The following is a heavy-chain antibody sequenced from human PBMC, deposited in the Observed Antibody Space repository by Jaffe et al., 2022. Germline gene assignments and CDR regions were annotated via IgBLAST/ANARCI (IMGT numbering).Heavy chain of an antibody. J-gene: IGHJ6*03. Sequence: QVQLQESGPGLVKPSETLSLTCAVSGYSISSGYYWGWIRQPPGKGLEWIGSIYHSGSTYYNPSLKSRVTISVDTSKNQFSLKLSSVTAADTAVYYCARHPKDAHMDVWGKGTTVTVSS. D-gene: IGHD2-15*01. V-gene: IGHV4-38-2*01. CDR1: GYSISSGYY. CDR3: ARHPKDAHMDV. CDR2: IYHSGST.